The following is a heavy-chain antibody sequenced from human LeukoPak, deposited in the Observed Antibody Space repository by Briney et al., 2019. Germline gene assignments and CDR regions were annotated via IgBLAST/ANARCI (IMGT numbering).Heavy chain of an antibody. Sequence: SETLSLTCTVSGGSISSYYWSWIRQPAGKGLEWIGRIYTSGSTNYNPSPKSRVTMSVDTSKNQFSLKLSSVTAADTAVYYCARSSFGYDSGFYYYYMDVWGKGTTVTVSS. CDR3: ARSSFGYDSGFYYYYMDV. V-gene: IGHV4-4*07. CDR2: IYTSGST. D-gene: IGHD5-12*01. CDR1: GGSISSYY. J-gene: IGHJ6*03.